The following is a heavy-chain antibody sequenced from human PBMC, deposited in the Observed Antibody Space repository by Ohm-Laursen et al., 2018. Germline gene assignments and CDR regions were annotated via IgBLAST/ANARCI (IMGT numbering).Heavy chain of an antibody. CDR2: INISGST. CDR1: GGSMSGYY. CDR3: AGRGY. J-gene: IGHJ4*02. D-gene: IGHD1-26*01. Sequence: GTLSLTCTVSGGSMSGYYWSWIRQPAGKGLEWIGRINISGSTNYNPSLKSRVTMSVDTSKNQFFLNLSSVTAADTAVYYCAGRGYWGQGTLVTVSS. V-gene: IGHV4-4*07.